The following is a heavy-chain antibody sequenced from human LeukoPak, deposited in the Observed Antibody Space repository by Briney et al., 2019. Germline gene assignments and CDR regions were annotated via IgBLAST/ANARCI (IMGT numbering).Heavy chain of an antibody. CDR1: GYTFTGYY. V-gene: IGHV1-2*02. CDR3: ARGENFYDSSAYYQGDACDI. Sequence: ASVKVSCKASGYTFTGYYIHWVRQAPGQGLEWMGWINPNSGGTNYAQKFQGRVTMTRDTSISTARMELSRLRSDDTAVYYCARGENFYDSSAYYQGDACDIWGQGTMVTVSS. D-gene: IGHD3-22*01. J-gene: IGHJ3*02. CDR2: INPNSGGT.